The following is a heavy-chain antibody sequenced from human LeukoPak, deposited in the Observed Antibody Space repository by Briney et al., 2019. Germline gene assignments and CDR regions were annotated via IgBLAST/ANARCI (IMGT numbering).Heavy chain of an antibody. J-gene: IGHJ5*02. D-gene: IGHD1-26*01. CDR3: ARLGWELLRNWFDP. V-gene: IGHV4-59*01. Sequence: KPSETLSLTCTVPGGSISSYYWSWIRQPPGKGLEWIGYIYYSGSTNYNPSLKSRVTISVDTSKNQFSLKLSSVTAADTAVYYCARLGWELLRNWFDPWGQGTLVTVSS. CDR1: GGSISSYY. CDR2: IYYSGST.